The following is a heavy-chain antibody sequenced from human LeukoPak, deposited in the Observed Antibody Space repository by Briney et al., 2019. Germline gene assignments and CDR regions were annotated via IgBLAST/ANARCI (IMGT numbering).Heavy chain of an antibody. CDR3: ARGFGSGYHYYFDN. Sequence: ASVKVSCKASGYTFTGYYMHWVRQAPGQGLEWMGWINPNSGGTNYAQKFQGRVTMTRDTSISTAYMELSGLRSGDSAVYYCARGFGSGYHYYFDNWGQGTLVTVSS. J-gene: IGHJ4*02. V-gene: IGHV1-2*02. CDR1: GYTFTGYY. CDR2: INPNSGGT. D-gene: IGHD3-22*01.